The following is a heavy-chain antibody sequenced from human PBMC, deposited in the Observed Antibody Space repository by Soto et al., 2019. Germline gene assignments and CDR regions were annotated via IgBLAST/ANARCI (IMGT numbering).Heavy chain of an antibody. CDR1: GGSISSGGYY. Sequence: QVQLQESGPGLVKPSQTLSLTCTVSGGSISSGGYYWSWIRQHPGKGLEWIGYIYYSGSTYYNPSLKSRVTISVDTSKNQYSLKLSSVTAADTAVYYCARDQKDYGDYVGYFDYWGQGTLVTVSS. J-gene: IGHJ4*02. CDR3: ARDQKDYGDYVGYFDY. CDR2: IYYSGST. D-gene: IGHD4-17*01. V-gene: IGHV4-31*03.